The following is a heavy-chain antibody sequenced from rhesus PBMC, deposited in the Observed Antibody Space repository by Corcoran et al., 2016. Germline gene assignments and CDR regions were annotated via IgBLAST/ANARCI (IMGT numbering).Heavy chain of an antibody. Sequence: EVQLVESGGGLVQPGGSLRLSCAASGFTFSSYDMSWVRQAPGKGLEWVSYISYTGKTIYNAGSVKGRFTNSRDNAKSSLSLQMSSLRAEDTAVYYCTRRRGYSYSFPSYFDYWGQGVLVTVSS. CDR2: ISYTGKTI. V-gene: IGHV3-136*01. CDR1: GFTFSSYD. D-gene: IGHD5-12*01. J-gene: IGHJ4*01. CDR3: TRRRGYSYSFPSYFDY.